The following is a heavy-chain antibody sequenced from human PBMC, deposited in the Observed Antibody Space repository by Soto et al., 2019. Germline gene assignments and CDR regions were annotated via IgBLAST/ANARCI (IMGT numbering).Heavy chain of an antibody. CDR3: ARGHYCTNGVCPAYYYYGMDV. CDR1: GFTFSSYS. Sequence: EVQLVESGGGLVQPGGSLRLSCAASGFTFSSYSMNWVRQAPGKGLEWVSYISSSSSTIYYADSAKGRFTISRDNAKNSLYLQMNSLRDEDTAVYYCARGHYCTNGVCPAYYYYGMDVWGQGTTVTVSS. V-gene: IGHV3-48*02. J-gene: IGHJ6*02. CDR2: ISSSSSTI. D-gene: IGHD2-8*01.